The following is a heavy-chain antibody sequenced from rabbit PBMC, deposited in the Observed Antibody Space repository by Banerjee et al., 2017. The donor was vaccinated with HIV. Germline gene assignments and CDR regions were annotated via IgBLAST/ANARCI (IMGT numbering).Heavy chain of an antibody. CDR2: INASTGKP. V-gene: IGHV1S45*01. J-gene: IGHJ4*01. CDR3: ARDLPGVVGWNLNL. D-gene: IGHD1-1*01. CDR1: GFSFSDRDV. Sequence: QEQMVESGGGLVQPEGSLTLTCKASGFSFSDRDVMCWVRQAPGKGLEWIACINASTGKPVYATWASGRFTISRTSSTTVTLRMTSLTAADRATYFCARDLPGVVGWNLNLWGPGTLVTVS.